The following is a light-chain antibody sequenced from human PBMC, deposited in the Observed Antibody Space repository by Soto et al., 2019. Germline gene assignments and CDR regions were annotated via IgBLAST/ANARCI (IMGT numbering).Light chain of an antibody. V-gene: IGKV3-15*01. Sequence: EIVLTQSPATLSVSPGEGASLSCRASESVGISVAWYQQKPGQAPRLLIYGASTRATGAPGTFSGSGSGTEFTLIISSLQSEDFAVYYCQQYYNWPSFTFGPGTKVEIK. J-gene: IGKJ3*01. CDR2: GAS. CDR3: QQYYNWPSFT. CDR1: ESVGIS.